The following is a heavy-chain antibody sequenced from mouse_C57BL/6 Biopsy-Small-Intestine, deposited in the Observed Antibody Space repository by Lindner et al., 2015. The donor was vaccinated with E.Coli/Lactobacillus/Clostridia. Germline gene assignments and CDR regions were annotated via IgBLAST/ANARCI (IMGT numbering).Heavy chain of an antibody. CDR3: ARSHAEGDF. CDR1: GYSFTGYF. V-gene: IGHV1-42*01. CDR2: INPSTGGA. Sequence: VQLQESEPELVKPGASVKISCKASGYSFTGYFLNWVKQSPEKSLEWIGEINPSTGGATYNQNFKAKATLTVDKSSSTAYMQLRSLTSEDSAVYYCARSHAEGDFWGQGTTLTVSS. J-gene: IGHJ2*01.